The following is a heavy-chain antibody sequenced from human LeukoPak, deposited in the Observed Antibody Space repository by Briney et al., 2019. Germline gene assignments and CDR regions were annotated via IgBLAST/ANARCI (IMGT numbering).Heavy chain of an antibody. CDR3: ARDSQVTYYYDSSGYYSY. CDR1: GFTFSSYS. CDR2: ISSSSSYI. J-gene: IGHJ4*02. D-gene: IGHD3-22*01. V-gene: IGHV3-21*01. Sequence: GGSLRLSCAASGFTFSSYSMNWVRQAPGKGLEWVSSISSSSSYIYYADSVRGRFTISRDNAKNSLYLQMNSLRAEDTAVYYCARDSQVTYYYDSSGYYSYWGQGTLVTVSS.